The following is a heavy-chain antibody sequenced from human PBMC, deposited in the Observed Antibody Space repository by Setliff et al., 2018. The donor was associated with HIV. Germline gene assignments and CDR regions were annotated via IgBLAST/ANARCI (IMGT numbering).Heavy chain of an antibody. J-gene: IGHJ4*02. CDR1: GGSISTTSSY. CDR3: ARDNEQMAVPGAVFDY. CDR2: IYYRGNT. D-gene: IGHD6-19*01. V-gene: IGHV4-39*07. Sequence: PSETLSLTCAVSGGSISTTSSYWGWIRQSPGKGLEWIANIYYRGNTYYNPSLKRRVTISVDTSKNQFSLKLDSVTAADTAVYCCARDNEQMAVPGAVFDYWGQGTLVTVSS.